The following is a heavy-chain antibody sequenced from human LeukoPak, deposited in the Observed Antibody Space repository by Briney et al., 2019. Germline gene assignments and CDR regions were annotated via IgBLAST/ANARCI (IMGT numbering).Heavy chain of an antibody. CDR1: GFTFSSYE. Sequence: GGSLRLSCAASGFTFSSYEMNWVRQAPGKGLEWVSYISSSGSTIYYADSVKGRFTISRDNAKNSLYLQMHSLRAEDTAVYYCARDDAAGTVFDYWGQGTLVTVSS. V-gene: IGHV3-48*03. D-gene: IGHD6-19*01. CDR3: ARDDAAGTVFDY. CDR2: ISSSGSTI. J-gene: IGHJ4*02.